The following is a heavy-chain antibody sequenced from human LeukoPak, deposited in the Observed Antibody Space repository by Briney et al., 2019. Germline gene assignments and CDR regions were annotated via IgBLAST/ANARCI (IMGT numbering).Heavy chain of an antibody. D-gene: IGHD5-12*01. CDR1: GDSITNTNYY. Sequence: PSETLSLTCSVSGDSITNTNYYWAWVRQPPGKGLEWIGTVYYTGATFYKPSLKSRVTVSADTSRNQFSLNLTSVTAADAAVYYCATIRRYGGDPAYSFDDWGQGTLVTVSS. V-gene: IGHV4-39*01. J-gene: IGHJ4*02. CDR2: VYYTGAT. CDR3: ATIRRYGGDPAYSFDD.